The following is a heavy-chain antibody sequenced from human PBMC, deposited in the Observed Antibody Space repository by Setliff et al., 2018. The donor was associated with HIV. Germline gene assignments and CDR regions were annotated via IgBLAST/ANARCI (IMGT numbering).Heavy chain of an antibody. Sequence: SETLSLTCTVSGGSISSASYYWSWIRQPAGKGLEWIGRIYTSGSTTYNPSLKSRVTMSLDTSKNHFSLKLSSVTAADTAVYYCATYNWNFIVGYWGQGTLVTVSS. CDR2: IYTSGST. D-gene: IGHD1-7*01. V-gene: IGHV4-61*02. J-gene: IGHJ4*02. CDR1: GGSISSASYY. CDR3: ATYNWNFIVGY.